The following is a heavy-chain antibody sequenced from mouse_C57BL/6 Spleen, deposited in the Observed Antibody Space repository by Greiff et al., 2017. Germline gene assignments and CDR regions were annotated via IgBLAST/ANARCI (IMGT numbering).Heavy chain of an antibody. J-gene: IGHJ3*01. Sequence: EVQLVESGPELVKPGASVKIPCKASGYTFTDYNMDWVKQSHGKSLEWIGDINPNNGGTIYNQKFKGKATLTVDKSSSTAYMELRSLTSEDTAVYYCARSGNYDYDAAYWGQGTLVTVSA. CDR2: INPNNGGT. D-gene: IGHD2-4*01. CDR1: GYTFTDYN. V-gene: IGHV1-18*01. CDR3: ARSGNYDYDAAY.